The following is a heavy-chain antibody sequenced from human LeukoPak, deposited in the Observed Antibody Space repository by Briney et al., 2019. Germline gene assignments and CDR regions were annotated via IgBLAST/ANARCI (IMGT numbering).Heavy chain of an antibody. CDR2: IYYTGST. CDR1: GGFISGSSYY. V-gene: IGHV4-39*02. CDR3: ARRRYYDSTGYLA. J-gene: IGHJ5*02. D-gene: IGHD3-22*01. Sequence: SETLSLTCTISGGFISGSSYYWGWIRQPPGKGLEWIGDIYYTGSTYYNASLKSRVSISIDTSNNHFSLKLSSVTAADTALYYCARRRYYDSTGYLAWGQGTLVTVSS.